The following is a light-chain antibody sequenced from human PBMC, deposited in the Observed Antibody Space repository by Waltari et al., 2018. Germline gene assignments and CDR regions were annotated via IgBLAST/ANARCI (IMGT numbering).Light chain of an antibody. Sequence: QSALTQPASVSGSPGQSITISCTGPSSDVGSYNLSSWYQQHPGKAPKLRIYEGSKRPSGVSNRFSGSKSGNTASLTISGLQAEDEADYYCCSYAGSSTLVFGTGTKVTVL. V-gene: IGLV2-23*01. CDR3: CSYAGSSTLV. J-gene: IGLJ1*01. CDR2: EGS. CDR1: SSDVGSYNL.